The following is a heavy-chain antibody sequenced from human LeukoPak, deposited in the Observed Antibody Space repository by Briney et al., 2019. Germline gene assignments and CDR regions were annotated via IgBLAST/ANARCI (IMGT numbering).Heavy chain of an antibody. CDR2: IKHYGSEE. D-gene: IGHD3-16*01. Sequence: PGESLRLSCAASGFTFSDYWLSWVRQAPGKGLEWVANIKHYGSEENYVDSVKGRFTISRDNAKNSLYLQMNSLRVEDTAMYYCARGRTRLDYWGQGTLVTVSS. J-gene: IGHJ4*02. V-gene: IGHV3-7*01. CDR1: GFTFSDYW. CDR3: ARGRTRLDY.